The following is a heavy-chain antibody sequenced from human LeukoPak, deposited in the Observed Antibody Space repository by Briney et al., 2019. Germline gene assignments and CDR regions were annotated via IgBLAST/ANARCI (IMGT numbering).Heavy chain of an antibody. D-gene: IGHD2-2*01. CDR2: IYTSGST. CDR3: ARVRNGVVPAAMVRYYYYYMDV. V-gene: IGHV4-4*07. CDR1: GGSISSYY. J-gene: IGHJ6*03. Sequence: PSETLSLTCTVSGGSISSYYWSWIRQPAGKGLEWIGRIYTSGSTNYNPSLKSRVTMSVDTSKNQFSLKLSSVTAADTAVYYCARVRNGVVPAAMVRYYYYYMDVWGKGTTVTISS.